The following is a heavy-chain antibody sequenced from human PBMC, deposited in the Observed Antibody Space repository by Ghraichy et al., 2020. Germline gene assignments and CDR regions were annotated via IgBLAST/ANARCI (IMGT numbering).Heavy chain of an antibody. CDR3: ARDRGVYDLYDY. CDR1: GFTFRSYW. D-gene: IGHD6-13*01. J-gene: IGHJ4*02. V-gene: IGHV3-7*03. Sequence: GGSLRLSCAASGFTFRSYWMSWVRQAPGKGLEWVATIKQDGSEKYYVDSVKGRFTISRDNAKNSLYLPMNSLRAEDTAVYYCARDRGVYDLYDYWGQGTLVTVSS. CDR2: IKQDGSEK.